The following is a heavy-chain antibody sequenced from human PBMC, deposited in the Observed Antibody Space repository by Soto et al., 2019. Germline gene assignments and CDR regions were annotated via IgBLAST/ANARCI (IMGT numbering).Heavy chain of an antibody. V-gene: IGHV3-30-3*01. CDR2: ISYDGSNK. J-gene: IGHJ4*02. Sequence: QVQLVESGGGVVQPGRSLRLSCAASGFTFSSYAMHWVRQAPGKGLEWVAVISYDGSNKYYADSVKGRFTISRDNSKNTLYLQINSLRAEDTAVYYCARRWWLQLGGFDYWGQGTLVTVSS. CDR1: GFTFSSYA. D-gene: IGHD5-12*01. CDR3: ARRWWLQLGGFDY.